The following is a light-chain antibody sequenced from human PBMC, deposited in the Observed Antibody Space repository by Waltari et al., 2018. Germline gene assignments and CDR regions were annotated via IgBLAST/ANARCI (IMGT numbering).Light chain of an antibody. Sequence: EIVLTQSPATLSLSPGERATLSCRASQSVSSYLAWYQQKPGQAPRLLIYDASNRATGIPARFSGSGSGTVFTLTISSLEPEDFAVYYCQQRSNWRTFGQGTKVEIK. V-gene: IGKV3-11*01. J-gene: IGKJ1*01. CDR1: QSVSSY. CDR3: QQRSNWRT. CDR2: DAS.